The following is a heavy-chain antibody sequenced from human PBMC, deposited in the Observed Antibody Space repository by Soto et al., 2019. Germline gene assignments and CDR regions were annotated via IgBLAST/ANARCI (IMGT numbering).Heavy chain of an antibody. V-gene: IGHV4-59*01. CDR2: IYYSGST. CDR3: AAATITYYYYGMDV. Sequence: PSETLSLTCTVSGGSISSYYWSWIRQPPGKGLEWIGYIYYSGSTNYNPSLKSRVTISVDTSKNQFSLKLSSVTAADTAVYYCAAATITYYYYGMDVWGQGTTVTVSS. CDR1: GGSISSYY. D-gene: IGHD3-10*01. J-gene: IGHJ6*02.